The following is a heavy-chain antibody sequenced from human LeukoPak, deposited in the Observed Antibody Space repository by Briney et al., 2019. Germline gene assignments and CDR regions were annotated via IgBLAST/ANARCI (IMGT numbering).Heavy chain of an antibody. CDR1: GGSISSGGYY. CDR2: IYYSGST. Sequence: SQTLSLTCTVSGGSISSGGYYWSWIRQHPGKGLEWIGYIYYSGSTYNNPSLKSRVTISVDTSKNQFSLKLSSVTAADTAVYYCASLDSRGYDAFDIWGQGTMVTVSS. J-gene: IGHJ3*02. V-gene: IGHV4-31*03. CDR3: ASLDSRGYDAFDI. D-gene: IGHD3-10*01.